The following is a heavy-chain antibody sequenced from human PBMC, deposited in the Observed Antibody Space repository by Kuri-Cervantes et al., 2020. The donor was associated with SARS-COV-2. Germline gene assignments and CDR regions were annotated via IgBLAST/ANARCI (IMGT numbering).Heavy chain of an antibody. V-gene: IGHV4-4*02. D-gene: IGHD2-2*01. J-gene: IGHJ5*02. CDR2: IYHSGST. CDR1: GGSISSSNW. CDR3: ARSFRRCSSTSCHAGFDP. Sequence: SETLSLTCAVSGGSISSSNWWSWVRQPPGKGLEWIGEIYHSGSTNYNPSLKSRVTISVDKSKNQFSLKLSSVTAADTAVYYCARSFRRCSSTSCHAGFDPWGQGTLVTVSS.